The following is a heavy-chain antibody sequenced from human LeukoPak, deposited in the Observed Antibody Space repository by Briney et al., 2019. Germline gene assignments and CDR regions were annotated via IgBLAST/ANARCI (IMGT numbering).Heavy chain of an antibody. CDR2: IYYSGST. CDR1: GVSISSYY. CDR3: ARVESSWYIEK. Sequence: SETLSLTCTVSGVSISSYYWSWIRQPPGKGLEWIGCIYYSGSTNYNPSLKSRVTISVDTSKNQFSLKLSSVTAADTAVYYCARVESSWYIEKWGQGTLVTVSS. V-gene: IGHV4-59*01. J-gene: IGHJ4*02. D-gene: IGHD6-13*01.